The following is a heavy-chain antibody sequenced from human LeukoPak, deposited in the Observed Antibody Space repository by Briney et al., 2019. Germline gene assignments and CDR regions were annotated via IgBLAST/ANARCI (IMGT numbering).Heavy chain of an antibody. V-gene: IGHV4-59*01. CDR3: ARIEDYYYYYGMDV. J-gene: IGHJ6*02. CDR1: GGSISSYY. Sequence: SETLSLTCTVSGGSISSYYWSWIRQPPGKGLEWIGYIYYSGSTNYNPSLKSRVTISVDTSKNQFSLKLSSVTAADTAVYYCARIEDYYYYYGMDVWGQGTTVTVSS. CDR2: IYYSGST.